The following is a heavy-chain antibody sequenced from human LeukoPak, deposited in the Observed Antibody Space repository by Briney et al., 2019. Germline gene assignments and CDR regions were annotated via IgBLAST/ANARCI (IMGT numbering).Heavy chain of an antibody. CDR3: AREHPTAIAADY. CDR2: INHSGST. CDR1: GGSFSGYY. D-gene: IGHD2-21*02. Sequence: NPSETLSLTCAVYGGSFSGYYWSWIRQPPGKGLEWIGEINHSGSTNYNPSLKRRLTMSIATSMNQFSLKLTSVTAADTAIYYCAREHPTAIAADYWGQGILVTVSS. V-gene: IGHV4-34*01. J-gene: IGHJ4*02.